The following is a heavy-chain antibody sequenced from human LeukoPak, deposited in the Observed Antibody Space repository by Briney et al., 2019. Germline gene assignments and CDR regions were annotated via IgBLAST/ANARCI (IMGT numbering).Heavy chain of an antibody. D-gene: IGHD6-19*01. CDR3: AKAGIGVVGYFDY. V-gene: IGHV3-23*01. J-gene: IGHJ4*02. CDR1: GFTFSSSA. CDR2: ITSSGGDT. Sequence: GGSLRLSCAASGFTFSSSAMTWVRQAPGKGLEWVSSITSSGGDTYYADSVKGRFTISRDNSKNTLYLQMNSLRDEDTALYYCAKAGIGVVGYFDYWGQGTLVTVSS.